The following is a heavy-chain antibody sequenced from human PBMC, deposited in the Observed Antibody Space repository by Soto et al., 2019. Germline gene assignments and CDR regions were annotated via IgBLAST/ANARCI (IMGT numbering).Heavy chain of an antibody. J-gene: IGHJ4*02. D-gene: IGHD3-22*01. CDR2: IIPILGIA. CDR1: GGTFSSYT. Sequence: SVKVSCKASGGTFSSYTISWVRQAPGQGLEWMGRIIPILGIANYAQKFQGRVTITADKSTSTAYMELSSLRSEDTAVYYCASTREGYYDSSGRSVDYWGQGTLVTVSS. CDR3: ASTREGYYDSSGRSVDY. V-gene: IGHV1-69*02.